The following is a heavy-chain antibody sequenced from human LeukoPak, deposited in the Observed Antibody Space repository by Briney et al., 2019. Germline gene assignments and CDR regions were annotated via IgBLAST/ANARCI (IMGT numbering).Heavy chain of an antibody. Sequence: SVKVSCKASGGTFSSYAISWVRQAPGQGLEWMGRIIPILGIANYAQKFQGRVTITADKSTSTAYMELSSLRSEDTAVYYCAASPDYYDGSGYPYYFDYWGQGTLVTVSS. CDR1: GGTFSSYA. D-gene: IGHD3-22*01. J-gene: IGHJ4*02. CDR3: AASPDYYDGSGYPYYFDY. CDR2: IIPILGIA. V-gene: IGHV1-69*04.